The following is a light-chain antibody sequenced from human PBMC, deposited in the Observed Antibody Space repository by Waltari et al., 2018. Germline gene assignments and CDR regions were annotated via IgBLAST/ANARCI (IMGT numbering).Light chain of an antibody. V-gene: IGLV2-11*01. CDR2: DVT. CDR3: FSYAGWYTL. J-gene: IGLJ2*01. CDR1: SSDIGAYNF. Sequence: QSALTQPRSVSGSPGQSVTISCTGTSSDIGAYNFVSWYHQHPGKAPKLMIYDVTERPSGVPDRFFASKSGNTASLTISGLQPEDEADYYCFSYAGWYTLLGGGTKLTVL.